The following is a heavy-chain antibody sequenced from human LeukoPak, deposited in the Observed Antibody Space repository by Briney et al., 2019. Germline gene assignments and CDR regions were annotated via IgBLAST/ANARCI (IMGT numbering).Heavy chain of an antibody. D-gene: IGHD5-12*01. CDR1: GFTSSSYS. CDR3: AREARGYSGYDIIDY. Sequence: GGSLRLSCAASGFTSSSYSMNWVRQAPGKGLEWVTSISSSSSYIYYADSVKGRFTISRDNAKNSLYLQMNSLRAEDTAVYYCAREARGYSGYDIIDYWGQGTLVTVSS. J-gene: IGHJ4*02. CDR2: ISSSSSYI. V-gene: IGHV3-21*01.